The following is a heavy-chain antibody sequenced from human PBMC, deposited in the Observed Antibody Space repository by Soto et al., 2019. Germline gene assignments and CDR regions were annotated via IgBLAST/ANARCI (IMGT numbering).Heavy chain of an antibody. CDR3: ARETYRGFYFDY. CDR1: GFTFTDYW. J-gene: IGHJ4*02. D-gene: IGHD4-4*01. V-gene: IGHV3-74*01. Sequence: GGSLRLSCAASGFTFTDYWTHWVRQAPGKGLVWVSRINSDGSRTSYADSVTGRFTISRDNAKNTLYLQMNSLRVEDTALNYLARETYRGFYFDYWGQGTLVTVSS. CDR2: INSDGSRT.